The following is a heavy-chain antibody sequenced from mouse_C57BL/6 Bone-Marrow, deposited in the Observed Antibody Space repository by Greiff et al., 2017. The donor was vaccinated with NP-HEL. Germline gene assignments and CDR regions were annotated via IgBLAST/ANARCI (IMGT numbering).Heavy chain of an antibody. J-gene: IGHJ2*01. D-gene: IGHD1-1*01. CDR2: IYPRSGNT. V-gene: IGHV1-81*01. CDR3: ARGAFYYYGNDY. Sequence: VKVVESGAELARPGASVKLSCKASGYTFTSYGISWVKQRTGQGLEWIGEIYPRSGNTYYNEKFKGKATLTADKSSSTAYMELRSLTSEDSAVYFCARGAFYYYGNDYWGQGTTLTVSS. CDR1: GYTFTSYG.